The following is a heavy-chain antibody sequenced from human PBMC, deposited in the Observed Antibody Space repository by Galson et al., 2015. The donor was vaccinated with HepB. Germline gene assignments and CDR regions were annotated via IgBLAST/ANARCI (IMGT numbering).Heavy chain of an antibody. Sequence: SLRLSCAASGFTFNSYGMHWVRQAPGKGLEWVAAIGGGGSTSYAESVKGRFTISRDNSKNMVFLQMYSLRAEDTAVYYCAKGDVWGSAALNYGMDVWGQGTTVTVSS. J-gene: IGHJ6*02. CDR1: GFTFNSYG. CDR2: IGGGGST. V-gene: IGHV3-23*01. D-gene: IGHD3-16*01. CDR3: AKGDVWGSAALNYGMDV.